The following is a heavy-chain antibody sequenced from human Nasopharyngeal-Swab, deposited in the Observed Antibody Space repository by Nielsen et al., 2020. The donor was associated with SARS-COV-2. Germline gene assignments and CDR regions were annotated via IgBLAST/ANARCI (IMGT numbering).Heavy chain of an antibody. D-gene: IGHD3-22*01. Sequence: QPPGKGLERVSGISWNSGSTGYADSVKGRFTISRDNAKNSLYLQMNSLRAEDTALYYCAKDNNPYYYDSSGYAFDIWGQGTMVTVSS. J-gene: IGHJ3*02. CDR2: ISWNSGST. CDR3: AKDNNPYYYDSSGYAFDI. V-gene: IGHV3-9*01.